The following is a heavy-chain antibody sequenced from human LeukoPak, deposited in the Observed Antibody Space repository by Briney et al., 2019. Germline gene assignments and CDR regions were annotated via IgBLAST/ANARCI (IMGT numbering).Heavy chain of an antibody. CDR2: IWYDGSNK. J-gene: IGHJ5*02. V-gene: IGHV3-33*01. Sequence: PGRSLRLSCAASGFTFSSYGMHWVRQAPGKGLEWVAVIWYDGSNKYYADSVKGRFTISRDNSKNTLYLQMNSLRAEDTAVYYCARGGRRYNRFDPWGQGTLVTVSS. CDR3: ARGGRRYNRFDP. D-gene: IGHD3-16*01. CDR1: GFTFSSYG.